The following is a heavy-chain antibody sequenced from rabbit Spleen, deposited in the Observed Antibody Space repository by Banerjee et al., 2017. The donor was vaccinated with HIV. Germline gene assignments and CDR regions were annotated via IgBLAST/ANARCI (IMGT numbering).Heavy chain of an antibody. CDR2: IYSASGTT. D-gene: IGHD8-1*01. CDR3: ARDGAGGSYFAL. J-gene: IGHJ4*01. V-gene: IGHV1S40*01. CDR1: GFSFSSSYY. Sequence: QSLEESGGDLVKPGASLTLTCTASGFSFSSSYYMCWVRQAPGKGLEWIGCIYSASGTTDYASWAKGRFTISKTSSTTVTLQMTSLTAADTATYFCARDGAGGSYFALWGPGTLVTVS.